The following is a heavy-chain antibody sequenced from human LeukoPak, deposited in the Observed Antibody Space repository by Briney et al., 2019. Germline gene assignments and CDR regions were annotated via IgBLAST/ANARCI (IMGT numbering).Heavy chain of an antibody. CDR2: MNPNSGNT. CDR3: ARGTSNYYYGDFYYFDY. Sequence: ASVKVSCKASGYTFTSYDINWVRQATGQGLEWMGWMNPNSGNTGYAQKFQGRVTMTRNTSISTAYMELSSLRSEDTAVYYCARGTSNYYYGDFYYFDYWGQGTLVTVSS. CDR1: GYTFTSYD. J-gene: IGHJ4*02. D-gene: IGHD4-17*01. V-gene: IGHV1-8*01.